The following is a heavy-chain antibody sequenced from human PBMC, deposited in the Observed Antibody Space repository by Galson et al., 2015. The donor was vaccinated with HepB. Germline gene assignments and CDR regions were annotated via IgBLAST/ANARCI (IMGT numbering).Heavy chain of an antibody. CDR1: GFTFRNYA. CDR2: ISGSGGHT. J-gene: IGHJ4*02. Sequence: SLRLSCAASGFTFRNYAMSWVRQAPGKGLEWVSYISGSGGHTHYADSVKGRFAIARDNSKITLYLQMNSLRVEDTAVYYCAIHSNDWFLFDYWGQGTLVTVSS. CDR3: AIHSNDWFLFDY. V-gene: IGHV3-23*01. D-gene: IGHD6-19*01.